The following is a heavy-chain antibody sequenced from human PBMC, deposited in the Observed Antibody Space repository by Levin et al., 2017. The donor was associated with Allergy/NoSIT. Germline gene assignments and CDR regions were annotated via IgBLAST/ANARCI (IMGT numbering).Heavy chain of an antibody. CDR2: ISYDGSNI. CDR1: GFTFSSYG. V-gene: IGHV3-30*18. D-gene: IGHD1-26*01. CDR3: AKEIIVGAYYGMDV. J-gene: IGHJ6*02. Sequence: EGSLRLSCAASGFTFSSYGMHWVRQAPGKGLQWVALISYDGSNIYYADSVKGRFTISRDDSKNTLYLQMNSLRAEDTAFYYCAKEIIVGAYYGMDVWGQGTTVTVS.